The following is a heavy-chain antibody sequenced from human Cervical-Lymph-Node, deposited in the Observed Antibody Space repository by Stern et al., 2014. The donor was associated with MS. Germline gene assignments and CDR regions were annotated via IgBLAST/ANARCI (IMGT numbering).Heavy chain of an antibody. CDR1: ENIFSNFW. CDR2: IYPDDSDT. V-gene: IGHV5-51*01. Sequence: EVQLGQSGVEVKKPGESLKISCKVSENIFSNFWIGWLRQMPGKGLEYVGIIYPDDSDTKYSPSFEGQVTISADKSINPAYLHWSSLKASDTAIYYCARHYGYYFDFWGQGTLVTVSS. J-gene: IGHJ4*02. D-gene: IGHD4-17*01. CDR3: ARHYGYYFDF.